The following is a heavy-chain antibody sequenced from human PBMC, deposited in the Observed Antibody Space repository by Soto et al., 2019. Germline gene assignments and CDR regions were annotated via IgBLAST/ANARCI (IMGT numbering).Heavy chain of an antibody. J-gene: IGHJ6*02. V-gene: IGHV5-51*01. CDR2: IYPGDSDT. Sequence: GESLKISCKGSGYSFTSYWIGWARQMPGKGLEWMGIIYPGDSDTRYSPSFQGQVTISADKSISTAYLQWSSLKASDTAMYYCARTAAAGKYYYGVDVWGQGNTVTVSS. CDR3: ARTAAAGKYYYGVDV. CDR1: GYSFTSYW. D-gene: IGHD6-13*01.